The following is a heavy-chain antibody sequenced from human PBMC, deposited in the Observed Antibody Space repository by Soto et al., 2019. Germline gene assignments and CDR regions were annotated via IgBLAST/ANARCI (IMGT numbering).Heavy chain of an antibody. CDR1: GFTLISYN. Sequence: GGSLRLSCAASGFTLISYNMNWVLQAPGKGLEWVSSMSSTYIYYADSVKGRFTISRDNAKNSLYLQMNSLRAEDTAVYYCARDQNGGYYPWSQGTLVTAPQ. J-gene: IGHJ5*02. CDR2: MSSTYI. D-gene: IGHD3-22*01. CDR3: ARDQNGGYYP. V-gene: IGHV3-21*01.